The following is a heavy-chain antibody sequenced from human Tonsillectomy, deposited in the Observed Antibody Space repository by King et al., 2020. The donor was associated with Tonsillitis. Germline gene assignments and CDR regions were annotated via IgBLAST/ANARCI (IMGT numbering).Heavy chain of an antibody. V-gene: IGHV3-48*03. CDR1: GFTFSSYE. CDR2: ISSSGSTI. CDR3: ARDRVLRYFAWFPQSFAFDI. J-gene: IGHJ3*02. Sequence: VQLVQSGGGLVQPGGSLRLSCAASGFTFSSYEMNWVRQAPGKGLEWVSYISSSGSTIYYADSVKGRFTISRDNAKNSLYLQMNSLRAEDTAVYYCARDRVLRYFAWFPQSFAFDIWGQGTMVTVSS. D-gene: IGHD3-9*01.